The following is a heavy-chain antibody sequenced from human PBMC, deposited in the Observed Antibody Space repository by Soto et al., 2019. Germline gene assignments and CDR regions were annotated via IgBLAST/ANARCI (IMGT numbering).Heavy chain of an antibody. V-gene: IGHV1-18*01. CDR2: ISAYNGNT. CDR1: GYTFTSYG. CDR3: ASYHLNAYYYGMDV. Sequence: QVQLVQSGAAVKKPGASVKVSCKASGYTFTSYGFSWVRQAPGQGLEWMGWISAYNGNTNYAQKLQGRVTMTTDTSPSTAYMGLRSLRSDDTAVYYCASYHLNAYYYGMDVWGQGTTVTVSS. J-gene: IGHJ6*02.